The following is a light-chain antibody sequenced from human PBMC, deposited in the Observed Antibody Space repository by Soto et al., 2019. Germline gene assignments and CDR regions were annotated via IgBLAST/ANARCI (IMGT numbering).Light chain of an antibody. CDR2: DVI. CDR3: CSYAGSSLWV. Sequence: QSALTQPRSVSGSPGQSVTISCTGTSSGVGVYNYVSWYQQHPGKAPQHVIYDVIKRPSGVPDRCSGSKSGITASLTISGLEAEYEADYYCCSYAGSSLWVFGGGTAVTVL. J-gene: IGLJ3*02. CDR1: SSGVGVYNY. V-gene: IGLV2-11*01.